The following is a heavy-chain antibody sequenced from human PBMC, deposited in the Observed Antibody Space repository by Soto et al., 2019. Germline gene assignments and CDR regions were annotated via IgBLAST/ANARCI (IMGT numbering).Heavy chain of an antibody. V-gene: IGHV3-21*01. CDR1: GFSFSTST. CDR2: IGRTGIDR. CDR3: VCDDNRRY. J-gene: IGHJ4*02. D-gene: IGHD1-1*01. Sequence: EVQLVESGGGLVKPGGSLRLSCAGSGFSFSTSTMNWVRQAPGKGLEFVSSIGRTGIDRYYIDSVKGRFTISRDNAQNSPYLQMNSLRAEDTALYYCVCDDNRRYWGQGTLVTVSS.